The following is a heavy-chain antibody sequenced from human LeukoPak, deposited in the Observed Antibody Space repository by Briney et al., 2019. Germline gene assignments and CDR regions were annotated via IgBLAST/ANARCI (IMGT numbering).Heavy chain of an antibody. CDR1: GFTFSSYW. CDR2: INNDGSST. Sequence: PGGSLRLSCAASGFTFSSYWMHWVRQAPGKGLVWVSRINNDGSSTSYADSVKGRFTISRDNAKNTLYLQMNSLRAEDTAVYYCASEGSYYDYVWGSYRYQNWFDPWGQGTLVTVSS. D-gene: IGHD3-16*02. J-gene: IGHJ5*02. V-gene: IGHV3-74*01. CDR3: ASEGSYYDYVWGSYRYQNWFDP.